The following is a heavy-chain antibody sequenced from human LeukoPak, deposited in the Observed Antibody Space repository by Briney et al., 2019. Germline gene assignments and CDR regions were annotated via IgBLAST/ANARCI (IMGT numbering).Heavy chain of an antibody. CDR3: ARGRVVGALYNWFDP. Sequence: ASVTVSCKASGYTFTSYDINWVRQATGQGLEWMGWMNPNSGSTGYAQKFQGRVTMTRNTSISTAYMELSSLRSEDTAVYYCARGRVVGALYNWFDPWGQGTLVTVSS. D-gene: IGHD1-26*01. J-gene: IGHJ5*02. CDR2: MNPNSGST. V-gene: IGHV1-8*01. CDR1: GYTFTSYD.